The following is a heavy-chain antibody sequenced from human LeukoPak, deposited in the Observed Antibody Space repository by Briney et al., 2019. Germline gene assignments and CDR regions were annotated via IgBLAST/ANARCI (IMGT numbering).Heavy chain of an antibody. D-gene: IGHD3-22*01. CDR1: GYTFTSYY. CDR2: INPSGGSA. CDR3: ARDGNYYDSSGYQLGGSLHY. Sequence: ASVKVSCKASGYTFTSYYMHWVRQAPGQGLEWMGIINPSGGSASYAQKFQGRVTMTRDMSTSTVYMELSSLRSEDTAVYYCARDGNYYDSSGYQLGGSLHYWGQGTLVTVSS. J-gene: IGHJ4*02. V-gene: IGHV1-46*01.